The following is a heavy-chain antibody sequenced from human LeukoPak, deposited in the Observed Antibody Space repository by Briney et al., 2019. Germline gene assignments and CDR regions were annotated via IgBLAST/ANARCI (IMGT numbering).Heavy chain of an antibody. V-gene: IGHV4-59*01. Sequence: PSETLSLTCTVSGGSINGYSWSWIRQPPGKTLEWIGWINHSGTTKYSPSLESRVTLSVDTSKNQFSLRLTSVTAADTAVYYCARHFPSGTYPLDYWGQGILVTVSS. CDR3: ARHFPSGTYPLDY. CDR2: INHSGTT. D-gene: IGHD3-10*01. J-gene: IGHJ4*02. CDR1: GGSINGYS.